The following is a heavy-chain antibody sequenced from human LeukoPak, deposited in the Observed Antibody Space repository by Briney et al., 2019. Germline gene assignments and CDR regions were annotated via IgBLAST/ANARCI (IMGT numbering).Heavy chain of an antibody. CDR2: IIPIFGTA. CDR3: ARFMWVAVAAPFDY. Sequence: ASVKVSCKASGGTFSSYAISWVRQAPGQGLEWMGGIIPIFGTANYAQKFQGRVTITADESTSTAYMELSSLRSEDTAVYYCARFMWVAVAAPFDYWSQGTLVTVSS. CDR1: GGTFSSYA. V-gene: IGHV1-69*01. D-gene: IGHD6-19*01. J-gene: IGHJ4*02.